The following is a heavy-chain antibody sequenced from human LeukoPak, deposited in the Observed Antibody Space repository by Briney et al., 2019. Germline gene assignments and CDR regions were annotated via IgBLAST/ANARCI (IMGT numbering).Heavy chain of an antibody. CDR1: GGSVIGCY. D-gene: IGHD3-22*01. V-gene: IGHV4-59*02. CDR2: IYNTVDV. CDR3: ARSRNYDTTGFNPSYYLDS. Sequence: SETLSLTCTVSGGSVIGCYWTWIRQSPGGSLQYLGYIYNTVDVNYSPSLKSRVTISIDMSRNQVSLRLTSVTAADTAIYYCARSRNYDTTGFNPSYYLDSWGQGALVTVAS. J-gene: IGHJ4*02.